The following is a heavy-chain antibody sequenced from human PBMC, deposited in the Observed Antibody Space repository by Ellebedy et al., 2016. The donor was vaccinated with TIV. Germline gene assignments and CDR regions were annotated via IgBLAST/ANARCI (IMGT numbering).Heavy chain of an antibody. CDR2: IRQEGDEI. D-gene: IGHD4-17*01. J-gene: IGHJ5*02. V-gene: IGHV3-7*01. CDR3: ARRASYGDYAVQVNPWFDP. CDR1: GFNFRSYW. Sequence: GGSLRLSCAASGFNFRSYWMTWVSQAPGKGLEWVAKIRQEGDEIYYVESVKGRFTISRDNAKNSLFLQMNSLRVEDTAVYYCARRASYGDYAVQVNPWFDPWGQGTLVTVSS.